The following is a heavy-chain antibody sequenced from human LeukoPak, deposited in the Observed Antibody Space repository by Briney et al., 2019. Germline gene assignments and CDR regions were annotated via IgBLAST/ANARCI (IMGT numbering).Heavy chain of an antibody. CDR3: ARVPGYYDSSGYYSFDY. D-gene: IGHD3-22*01. Sequence: ASVKVSCKASGYTFTSYGISWVRQAPGQGLEWMGWISAYNGNTNYAQKLQGRVTMTTDTSTSTAYMELRSLRSDDTAVYYCARVPGYYDSSGYYSFDYWGQGTLVTVSS. V-gene: IGHV1-18*04. CDR1: GYTFTSYG. CDR2: ISAYNGNT. J-gene: IGHJ4*02.